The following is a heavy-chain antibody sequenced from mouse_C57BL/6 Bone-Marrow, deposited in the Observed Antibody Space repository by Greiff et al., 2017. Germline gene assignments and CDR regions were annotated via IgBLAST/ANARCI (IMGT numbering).Heavy chain of an antibody. CDR3: ARCLLYFWYFDV. V-gene: IGHV1-7*01. J-gene: IGHJ1*03. Sequence: QVQLQQSGAELAKPGASVKLSCKASGYTFTSYWMPWVNQRPGQGLEWIGYINPSSGYTKYNQKFKDKATLTADKSSSTAYMQLSSLTDEDSAVYYCARCLLYFWYFDVWGTGTTVTVSS. CDR1: GYTFTSYW. D-gene: IGHD2-12*01. CDR2: INPSSGYT.